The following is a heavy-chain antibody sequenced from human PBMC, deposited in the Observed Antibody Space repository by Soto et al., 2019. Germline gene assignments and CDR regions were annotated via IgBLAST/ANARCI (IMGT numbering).Heavy chain of an antibody. CDR3: ARDPSPHCSSTSCYQWGGLYYFYY. D-gene: IGHD2-2*01. V-gene: IGHV3-21*01. CDR1: GFTFSSYS. Sequence: EVQLVESGGGLVKPGGSLRLSCAASGFTFSSYSMNWVRQAPGKGLEWVSSIISSTSYLYYADSVKGRFTMSRDNANNSLYLQMTSLRAEDTAVYYCARDPSPHCSSTSCYQWGGLYYFYYWGQGTLVTVSS. CDR2: IISSTSYL. J-gene: IGHJ4*02.